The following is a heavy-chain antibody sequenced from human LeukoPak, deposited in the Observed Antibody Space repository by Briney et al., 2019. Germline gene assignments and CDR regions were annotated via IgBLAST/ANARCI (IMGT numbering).Heavy chain of an antibody. J-gene: IGHJ6*02. D-gene: IGHD1-1*01. CDR3: AKGGGGWNEKYYYYGMDV. V-gene: IGHV3-23*01. Sequence: HPGGSLRLSCAASGFTFSSYAMSWIRQAPGKGLEWVSAISGSGGSTYYADSVKGRFTISRDNSKNTLYLQMNSLRAEDTAVYYCAKGGGGWNEKYYYYGMDVWGQGTTVTVSS. CDR2: ISGSGGST. CDR1: GFTFSSYA.